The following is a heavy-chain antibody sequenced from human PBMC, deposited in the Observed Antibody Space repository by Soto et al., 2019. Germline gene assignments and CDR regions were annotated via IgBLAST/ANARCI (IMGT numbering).Heavy chain of an antibody. J-gene: IGHJ5*02. CDR2: INAGNGNT. CDR3: ASNILDRFYPFDP. D-gene: IGHD2-2*03. Sequence: ASVKVSCKASGYTFTSYAMHWVCQAPGQRLEWMGWINAGNGNTKYSQKFQGRVTITRDTSASTAYMELSSLRSEDTAVYYCASNILDRFYPFDPWGQGTLVTVSS. V-gene: IGHV1-3*01. CDR1: GYTFTSYA.